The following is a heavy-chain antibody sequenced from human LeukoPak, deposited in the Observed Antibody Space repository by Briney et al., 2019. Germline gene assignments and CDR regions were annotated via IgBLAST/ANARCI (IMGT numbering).Heavy chain of an antibody. CDR2: INPNSGGT. CDR1: GYTFSAYY. J-gene: IGHJ6*02. D-gene: IGHD3-10*01. Sequence: ASVKVSCKASGYTFSAYYMHWVRQAPGQGLEWMGWINPNSGGTNYAQKFQGRVTMTRDTSISTAYMELSRLRSDDTAVYYCARERITMVRGVLSGMDVWGQGTTVTVSS. CDR3: ARERITMVRGVLSGMDV. V-gene: IGHV1-2*02.